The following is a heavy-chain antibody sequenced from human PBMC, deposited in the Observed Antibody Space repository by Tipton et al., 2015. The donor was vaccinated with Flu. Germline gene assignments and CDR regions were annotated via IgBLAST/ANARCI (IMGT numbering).Heavy chain of an antibody. V-gene: IGHV4-61*01. Sequence: LVKPTETLSLTCTVSGGSVSSGSYYWSWIRQPPGKGLEWIGYIYYSGSTNYNPSLKSRVTISVDTSKNQFSLKLSSVTAADTAVYYCARYRPYGSGILFFDYWGQGTLVTVSS. J-gene: IGHJ4*02. CDR1: GGSVSSGSYY. CDR3: ARYRPYGSGILFFDY. CDR2: IYYSGST. D-gene: IGHD3-10*01.